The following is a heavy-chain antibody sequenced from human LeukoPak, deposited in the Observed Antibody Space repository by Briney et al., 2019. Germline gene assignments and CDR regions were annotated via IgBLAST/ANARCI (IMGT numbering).Heavy chain of an antibody. D-gene: IGHD3-10*01. CDR1: GGTFSSYA. CDR3: ASLYYYGSGSYFDY. CDR2: IIPIFGTA. Sequence: SVKVSCKASGGTFSSYAISWVRQAPGQGLEWMGGIIPIFGTANYAQRFQGRVTITADESTSTAYMELSSLRSEDTAVYYCASLYYYGSGSYFDYWGQGTLVTVSS. J-gene: IGHJ4*02. V-gene: IGHV1-69*13.